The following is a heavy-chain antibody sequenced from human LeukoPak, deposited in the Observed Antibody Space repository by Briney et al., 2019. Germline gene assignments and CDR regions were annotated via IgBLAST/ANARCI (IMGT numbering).Heavy chain of an antibody. CDR3: ARGGINGYVY. Sequence: SETLSLTCAVYGGSFSGYYWSWIRQPPGKGLEWIGEINHSGSTNYKSSLKSRVTISVDTSKNQFSLKLSSVTAADTAVYYCARGGINGYVYWGQGTLVTVSS. CDR2: INHSGST. D-gene: IGHD5-12*01. V-gene: IGHV4-34*01. J-gene: IGHJ4*02. CDR1: GGSFSGYY.